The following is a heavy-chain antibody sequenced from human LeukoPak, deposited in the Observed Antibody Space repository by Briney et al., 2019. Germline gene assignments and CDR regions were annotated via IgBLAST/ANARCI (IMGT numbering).Heavy chain of an antibody. CDR1: GFTFSSYG. CDR3: AEDIGVTMIVVVHDAFDI. CDR2: ISYDGSNK. Sequence: GGSLRLSCAASGFTFSSYGMHWVRQAPGKGLEWVAVISYDGSNKYYADSVKGRFTISRDNSKNTLYLQMNSLRAEDTAVYYCAEDIGVTMIVVVHDAFDIWGQGTMVTVSS. J-gene: IGHJ3*02. V-gene: IGHV3-30*18. D-gene: IGHD3-22*01.